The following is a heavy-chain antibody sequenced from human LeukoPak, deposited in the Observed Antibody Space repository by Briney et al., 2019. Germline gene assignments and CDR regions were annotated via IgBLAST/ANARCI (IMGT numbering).Heavy chain of an antibody. CDR1: GYSFTGYY. Sequence: ASVKVSCKASGYSFTGYYVHWVRQAPGQGLEWMGWINPNSGGTNYAQKFQGRVTMTRDTSISTTYMELSRLRSDDTAVYYCARGAAAAGDAFDIWGQGTMVTVSS. J-gene: IGHJ3*02. V-gene: IGHV1-2*02. D-gene: IGHD6-13*01. CDR3: ARGAAAAGDAFDI. CDR2: INPNSGGT.